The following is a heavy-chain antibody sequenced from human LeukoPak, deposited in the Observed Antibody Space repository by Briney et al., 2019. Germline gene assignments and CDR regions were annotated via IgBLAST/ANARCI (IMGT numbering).Heavy chain of an antibody. D-gene: IGHD3-10*01. CDR3: ARDFSLWFAFDY. CDR1: GFTFSSYS. V-gene: IGHV3-21*01. J-gene: IGHJ4*02. Sequence: GGSLRLSCAASGFTFSSYSMNWVRQAPGKGLEWVSSISSSSSYIYYADSVKGRFTISRDDAKNSLYLQMNSLRAEDTAVYYCARDFSLWFAFDYWGQGTLVTVSS. CDR2: ISSSSSYI.